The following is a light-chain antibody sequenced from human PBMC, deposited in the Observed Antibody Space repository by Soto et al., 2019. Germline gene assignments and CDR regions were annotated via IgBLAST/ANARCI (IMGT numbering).Light chain of an antibody. CDR3: QQYVGSPGT. J-gene: IGKJ2*01. Sequence: EIVLTQSPGALSLSPGETATLSCRASQHVDSNYVAWYKQTPGQPPRLLIRSPSFMATGVPDRFSGSGSGTDFTLTISRLEPEDFGVYYCQQYVGSPGTFGLGTKLEIK. V-gene: IGKV3-20*01. CDR2: SPS. CDR1: QHVDSNY.